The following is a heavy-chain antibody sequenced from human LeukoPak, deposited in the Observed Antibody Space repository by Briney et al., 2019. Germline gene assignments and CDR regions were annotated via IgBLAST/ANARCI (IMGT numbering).Heavy chain of an antibody. J-gene: IGHJ5*02. CDR3: AKDGFPAIEYPGS. CDR2: ISWNSGSI. D-gene: IGHD2/OR15-2a*01. Sequence: GGSLRLSCAASGFTFDDYAVHWARQAPGKGLEWVSGISWNSGSIGYADSVKGRFTISRDNAKNSLYLQMNSLRAEDTALYYCAKDGFPAIEYPGSWGQGTLVTVSS. V-gene: IGHV3-9*01. CDR1: GFTFDDYA.